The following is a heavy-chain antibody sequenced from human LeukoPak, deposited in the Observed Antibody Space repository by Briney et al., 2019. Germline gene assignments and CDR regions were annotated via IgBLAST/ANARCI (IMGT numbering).Heavy chain of an antibody. CDR3: ARADYGDYVTGAFDI. CDR2: INPNSGGT. Sequence: ASVKVSCKASGYTFTGYYMHWVRQAPGQGLEWMGWINPNSGGTNYAQKFQGRVTMTRDTSISTAYMELSRLRSDDTAVYYCARADYGDYVTGAFDIWGQGTMVTVSS. CDR1: GYTFTGYY. D-gene: IGHD4-17*01. V-gene: IGHV1-2*02. J-gene: IGHJ3*02.